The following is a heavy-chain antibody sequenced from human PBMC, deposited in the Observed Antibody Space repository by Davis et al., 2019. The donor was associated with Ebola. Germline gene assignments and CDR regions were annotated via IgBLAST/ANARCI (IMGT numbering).Heavy chain of an antibody. D-gene: IGHD3-3*01. CDR3: ATTQGESRFLAWLPLDV. V-gene: IGHV1-69*13. CDR1: GGTFSSYA. J-gene: IGHJ6*02. Sequence: SVKVSCKASGGTFSSYAISWVRQAPGQGLEWMGGIIPIFGTANYAQKFQGSVTITADESTSTAYMELSSLRSEDTAVYYCATTQGESRFLAWLPLDVWGQGTTVTVSS. CDR2: IIPIFGTA.